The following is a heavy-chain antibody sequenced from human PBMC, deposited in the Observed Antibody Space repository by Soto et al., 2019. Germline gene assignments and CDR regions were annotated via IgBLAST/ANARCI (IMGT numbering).Heavy chain of an antibody. J-gene: IGHJ6*02. Sequence: GGSLRLSCAASGFTFSSYGMHWVRQAPGKGLEWVAVIWYDGSNKYYADSVKGRFTISRENSKNTLYLQMNSLRAEDTAVYYCARDLVGYGGNTGGVDYYYGMDVWGQGTTVTVSS. CDR3: ARDLVGYGGNTGGVDYYYGMDV. CDR1: GFTFSSYG. CDR2: IWYDGSNK. D-gene: IGHD4-17*01. V-gene: IGHV3-33*01.